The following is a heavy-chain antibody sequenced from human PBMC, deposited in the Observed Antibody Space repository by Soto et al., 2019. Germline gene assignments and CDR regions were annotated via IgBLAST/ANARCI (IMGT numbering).Heavy chain of an antibody. Sequence: GGSLRLSCAASGFTFNNYAMNWVRQAPGKXLEWVSAISGVDGYSSYTDSVKGRFTISRDDSDNTLYLQMNSLTVEDTAVYFCARDRSYSNYYYYYYAMDVWGQGTTVTVSS. CDR3: ARDRSYSNYYYYYYAMDV. J-gene: IGHJ6*01. D-gene: IGHD4-4*01. V-gene: IGHV3-23*01. CDR1: GFTFNNYA. CDR2: ISGVDGYS.